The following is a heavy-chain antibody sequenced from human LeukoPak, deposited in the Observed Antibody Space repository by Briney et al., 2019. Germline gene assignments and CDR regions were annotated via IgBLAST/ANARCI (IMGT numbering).Heavy chain of an antibody. V-gene: IGHV3-33*06. J-gene: IGHJ4*02. CDR2: IWSDGSKE. CDR3: AKRGVVIRVILVGFHKQAYYFDS. D-gene: IGHD3-10*01. Sequence: GGSLRLTCAASGFSLRDYGMYWVRQAPGMGLEWVSIIWSDGSKEYYGDSVKGRFTISRDNAKNTLYLQMNSLRAEDTAVYFCAKRGVVIRVILVGFHKQAYYFDSWGQGALVTVSS. CDR1: GFSLRDYG.